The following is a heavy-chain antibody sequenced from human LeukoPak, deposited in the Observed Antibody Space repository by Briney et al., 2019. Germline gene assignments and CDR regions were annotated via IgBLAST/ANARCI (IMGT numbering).Heavy chain of an antibody. CDR2: MNPISGNT. CDR3: VRGAKCSGADCDSTKEYVYYFDY. J-gene: IGHJ4*02. D-gene: IGHD6-25*01. Sequence: GASVKVSCKASGYTFTSYDINWVRQATGQGLEWMGWMNPISGNTGFAQKFQGRVTITRITSISTAYMEMSSLRSDDTAVYYCVRGAKCSGADCDSTKEYVYYFDYWGQGTLVTVSS. CDR1: GYTFTSYD. V-gene: IGHV1-8*03.